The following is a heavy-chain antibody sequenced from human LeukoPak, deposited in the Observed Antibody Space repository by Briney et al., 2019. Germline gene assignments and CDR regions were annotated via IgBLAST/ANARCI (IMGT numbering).Heavy chain of an antibody. Sequence: GGSLRLSCAASGLTFSSYNMNWVRQAPGKGPEWVAYITASDTTKYHADSVKGRFTISRDNAKKSLFLQMNSLRAEDTAVYYCAAASAFSSSWRSWGQGTVVSVSS. CDR3: AAASAFSSSWRS. V-gene: IGHV3-48*01. CDR2: ITASDTTK. J-gene: IGHJ5*02. CDR1: GLTFSSYN. D-gene: IGHD6-13*01.